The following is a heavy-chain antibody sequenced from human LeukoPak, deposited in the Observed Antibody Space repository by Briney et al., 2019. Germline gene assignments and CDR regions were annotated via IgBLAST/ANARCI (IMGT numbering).Heavy chain of an antibody. CDR2: TYYMSKWYN. CDR3: ARGMVPFYFDF. Sequence: SQTLSLTCAISGDSVSSTSAALNWIRQSPSRGLEWLGRTYYMSKWYNDYAVSVKSRITISPDTSKNQFSLQLNSMTPEDTAVYYCARGMVPFYFDFWGQGTLVTVSS. D-gene: IGHD3-10*01. J-gene: IGHJ4*02. CDR1: GDSVSSTSAA. V-gene: IGHV6-1*01.